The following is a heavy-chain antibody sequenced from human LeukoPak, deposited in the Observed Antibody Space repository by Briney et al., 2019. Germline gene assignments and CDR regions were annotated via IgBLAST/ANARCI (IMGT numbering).Heavy chain of an antibody. CDR3: ANPFSDFGSTYFFDH. CDR1: GFTFRSYA. D-gene: IGHD3-3*01. CDR2: ITGSGGAT. J-gene: IGHJ4*02. Sequence: GGSLRLSCAASGFTFRSYAMSWVRQAPGKGLEWVSGITGSGGATYYADSVKGRFTIPRDNSKNTLYLQVDTLRAEDTAVYYWANPFSDFGSTYFFDHGGQEPLVPVS. V-gene: IGHV3-23*01.